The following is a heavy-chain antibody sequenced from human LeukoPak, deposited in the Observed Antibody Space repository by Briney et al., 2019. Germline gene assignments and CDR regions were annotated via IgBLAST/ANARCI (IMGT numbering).Heavy chain of an antibody. D-gene: IGHD3-22*01. CDR2: INPSGGRT. Sequence: GASLKVSCKASGYTFTSYYMQCVRQAPGHKLEWMGIINPSGGRTSYAQKFQGRVTMNRDTSTSTVYMELSSLRSEDTAVYYCARDLGPSQYYYDSSGYYAFDIWGQGTMVTVSS. CDR3: ARDLGPSQYYYDSSGYYAFDI. CDR1: GYTFTSYY. J-gene: IGHJ3*02. V-gene: IGHV1-46*01.